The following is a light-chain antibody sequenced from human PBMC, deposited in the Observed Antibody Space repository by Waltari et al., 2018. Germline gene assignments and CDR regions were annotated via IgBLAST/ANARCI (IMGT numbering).Light chain of an antibody. CDR3: MQALQTPWT. Sequence: IGMTPSPFFLSVTPGEPASISCRSSQSLLHSLGNTYLDWYLQRPGQSPQLLIYLGSIRGSGVPDRFTGSGSGTDFTLKISRVEAEDVGIYYCMQALQTPWTFGQGTKVEI. CDR2: LGS. CDR1: QSLLHSLGNTY. J-gene: IGKJ1*01. V-gene: IGKV2-28*01.